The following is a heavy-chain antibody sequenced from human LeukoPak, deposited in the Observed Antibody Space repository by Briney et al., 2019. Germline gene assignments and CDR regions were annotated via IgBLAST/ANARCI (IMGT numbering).Heavy chain of an antibody. V-gene: IGHV3-30*04. CDR2: ISYDGSNE. CDR3: ARDSPPDD. CDR1: GFTFSSYA. J-gene: IGHJ4*02. Sequence: GGSLRLSCAASGFTFSSYAMHWVRQAPGKGLEWVAVISYDGSNEYYADSVKGRFTISRDNSKNTLYLQMNSLRAEDTAVYYCARDSPPDDWGQGTLVTVSS.